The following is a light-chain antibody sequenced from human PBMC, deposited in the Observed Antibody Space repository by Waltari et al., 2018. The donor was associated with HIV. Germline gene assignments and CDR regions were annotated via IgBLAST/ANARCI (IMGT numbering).Light chain of an antibody. CDR1: HSLSSSS. V-gene: IGKV3-20*01. CDR3: QQYGTSVT. Sequence: EIVLTQSPGTLSLSPGERATLSCRASHSLSSSSLAWYQQRYGQAPRLLVYGGSSRATGIPDRFSGSGSGTDFTLTINTLEPEDFAVYYCQQYGTSVTVGGGTRVEIK. J-gene: IGKJ4*01. CDR2: GGS.